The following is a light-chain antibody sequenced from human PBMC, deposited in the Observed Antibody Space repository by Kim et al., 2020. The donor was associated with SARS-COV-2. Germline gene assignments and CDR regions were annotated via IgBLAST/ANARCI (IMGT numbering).Light chain of an antibody. V-gene: IGKV3-20*01. J-gene: IGKJ1*01. Sequence: EIVLTQSPGTLSLSPGEGATLSCRASQSVSSSYLAWYQQKPGQAPRLLIYGASSRAADIPDRFSGSGSGTDFTLTINRLEPEDSAVYYCRQYDNTLWTFGQGTKVEIK. CDR2: GAS. CDR1: QSVSSSY. CDR3: RQYDNTLWT.